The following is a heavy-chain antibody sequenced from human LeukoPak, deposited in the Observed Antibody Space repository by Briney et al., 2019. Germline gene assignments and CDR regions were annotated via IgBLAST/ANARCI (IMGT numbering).Heavy chain of an antibody. Sequence: GGSLRLSCAASGFTLSNAWMNWVRQAPGKGLEWVGRIKGTVDGGTTDLAAPVKGRFTVSRDDSKKMLYLQMNSLKTEDTAVYYCTTGGNVIVADTRAFDIWGQGTMVTVSS. V-gene: IGHV3-15*07. D-gene: IGHD6-19*01. CDR1: GFTLSNAW. CDR2: IKGTVDGGTT. CDR3: TTGGNVIVADTRAFDI. J-gene: IGHJ3*02.